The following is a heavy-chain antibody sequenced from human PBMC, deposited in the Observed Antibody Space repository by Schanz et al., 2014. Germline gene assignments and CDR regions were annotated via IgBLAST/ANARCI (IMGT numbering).Heavy chain of an antibody. Sequence: QVQLVQSGAELKNPGASVKVSCKASGYSFSAYYIHWMRQAPGQGLEWLGRFTHISQKFQGRVTMTRDTSSTTAYMELNSLRSDDTAVYYCVRELSGGTFDYWGQGTTVTVSS. D-gene: IGHD1-1*01. CDR1: GYSFSAYY. CDR3: VRELSGGTFDY. V-gene: IGHV1-2*06. CDR2: FT. J-gene: IGHJ4*03.